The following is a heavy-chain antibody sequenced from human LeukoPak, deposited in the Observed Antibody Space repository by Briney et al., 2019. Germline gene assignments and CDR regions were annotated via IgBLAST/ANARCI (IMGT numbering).Heavy chain of an antibody. D-gene: IGHD1-14*01. CDR1: GFTFSSYA. CDR3: ARIGRVTGTTNPFDY. Sequence: PGRSLRLSCAASGFTFSSYAMHWVRQAPGKGLEWVAVISYDGRNKYYADSVKGRFTISRDNSKNTVYLQMNSLRAEDAAVYYCARIGRVTGTTNPFDYWGQGTLVTVSS. V-gene: IGHV3-30*01. J-gene: IGHJ4*02. CDR2: ISYDGRNK.